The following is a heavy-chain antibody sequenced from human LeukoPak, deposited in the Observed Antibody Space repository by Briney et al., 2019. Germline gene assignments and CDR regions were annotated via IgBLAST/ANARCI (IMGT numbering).Heavy chain of an antibody. V-gene: IGHV4-59*01. J-gene: IGHJ6*02. Sequence: SETLSLTCTVSGGSISSYYWSWIRQPPGKGLEWIGYIYYSGSTNYNPSLKSRVTISVDTSKDQFSLKLSSVTAADTAVYYCARSLWEPDVWGQGTTVTVSS. CDR2: IYYSGST. CDR1: GGSISSYY. CDR3: ARSLWEPDV. D-gene: IGHD1-26*01.